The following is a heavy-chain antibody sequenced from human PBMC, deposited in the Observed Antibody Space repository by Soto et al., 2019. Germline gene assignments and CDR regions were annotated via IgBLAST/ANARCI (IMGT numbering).Heavy chain of an antibody. CDR1: GFTFSSYA. CDR2: IGTAGDT. Sequence: EVQLVESGGGLVQPGGSLRLSCAASGFTFSSYAMPWVRQATGKGLEWVSAIGTAGDTYYPGSVKGRFTISRENAKNSLYLQMNSLRAEDTAVYYCAREIKGGWYGVDYWGQGTLVTVSS. CDR3: AREIKGGWYGVDY. J-gene: IGHJ4*02. V-gene: IGHV3-13*01. D-gene: IGHD6-19*01.